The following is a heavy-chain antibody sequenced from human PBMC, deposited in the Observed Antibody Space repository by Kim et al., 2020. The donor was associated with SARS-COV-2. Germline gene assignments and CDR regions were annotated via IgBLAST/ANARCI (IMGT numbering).Heavy chain of an antibody. V-gene: IGHV4-39*01. D-gene: IGHD5-18*01. J-gene: IGHJ4*02. Sequence: SSNPSLKSRVTISVDTSKNQFSLKLSSVTAADTAVYYCARRGYSYGLEDGWGQGTLVTVSS. CDR3: ARRGYSYGLEDG.